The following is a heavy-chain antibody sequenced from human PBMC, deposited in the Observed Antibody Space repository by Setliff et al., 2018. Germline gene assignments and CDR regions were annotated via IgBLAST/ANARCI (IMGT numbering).Heavy chain of an antibody. Sequence: PGESLKISCKAAGYSFTKYWIGWVRQMPGKGLEWMGIIDPADSDTTYSPSFQGQATISADKSIGTAYLQWSSLKASDTAIYYCARRGWGSSSGDCYSPKGCYYYYMDVWGKGTTVT. V-gene: IGHV5-51*01. D-gene: IGHD2-21*02. CDR1: GYSFTKYW. CDR3: ARRGWGSSSGDCYSPKGCYYYYMDV. J-gene: IGHJ6*03. CDR2: IDPADSDT.